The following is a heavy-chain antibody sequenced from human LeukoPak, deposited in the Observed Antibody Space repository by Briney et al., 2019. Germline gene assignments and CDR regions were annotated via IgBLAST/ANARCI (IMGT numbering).Heavy chain of an antibody. V-gene: IGHV4-4*07. J-gene: IGHJ4*02. D-gene: IGHD3-16*01. CDR1: GASISSYY. Sequence: WETLSLTCTVSGASISSYYWNWIRQPAGKGLEWIGRLSTSGSTNYNPSLKSRVTMSVDTSKNQFSLKLTSVTAADTAVYYCARDYDGWKPYFDYWGQGILVTVSS. CDR3: ARDYDGWKPYFDY. CDR2: LSTSGST.